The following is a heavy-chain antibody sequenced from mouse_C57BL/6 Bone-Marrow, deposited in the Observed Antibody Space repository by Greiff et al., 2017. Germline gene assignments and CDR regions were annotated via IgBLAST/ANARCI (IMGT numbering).Heavy chain of an antibody. D-gene: IGHD5-1*01. CDR2: ISSGGDYL. V-gene: IGHV5-9-1*02. CDR1: GFTFSSSA. J-gene: IGHJ3*01. Sequence: VKLVESGEGLVKPGGSLKLSCAASGFTFSSSAMSWVRQTPEKRLAWVAYISSGGDYLSYADPVQGRFTISRDNARHTLYLQISSLKFEDTAMYYFTREYFSWYAYWGQWTLVTVAA. CDR3: TREYFSWYAY.